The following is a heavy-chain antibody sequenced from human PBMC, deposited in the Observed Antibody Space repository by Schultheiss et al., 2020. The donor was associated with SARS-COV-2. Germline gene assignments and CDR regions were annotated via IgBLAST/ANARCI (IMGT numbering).Heavy chain of an antibody. Sequence: SETLSLTCTVSGGSISSGVYYWSWIRQHQGKGLEWIGYIYYSGSTYYRPSLKSLVTISVDTSKNQSSLKLSSVTAAYTALYYCARHGAAWWHNVMDVWGQGTTVTVSS. CDR3: ARHGAAWWHNVMDV. V-gene: IGHV4-31*01. J-gene: IGHJ6*02. D-gene: IGHD2-15*01. CDR1: GGSISSGVYY. CDR2: IYYSGST.